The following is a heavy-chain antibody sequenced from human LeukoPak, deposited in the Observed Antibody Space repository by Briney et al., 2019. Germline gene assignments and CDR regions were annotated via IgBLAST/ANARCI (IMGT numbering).Heavy chain of an antibody. Sequence: QTGGSLRLSCAASGFTFSSYWMSWVRQAPGKGLEWVANIKQDGSEKYYVDSVKGRFTISRDNAKNSLYLQMNSLRAEDTAVYYCARVMKPGYSYGFGFDYWGQGTLVTVSS. CDR1: GFTFSSYW. D-gene: IGHD5-18*01. J-gene: IGHJ4*02. CDR2: IKQDGSEK. CDR3: ARVMKPGYSYGFGFDY. V-gene: IGHV3-7*01.